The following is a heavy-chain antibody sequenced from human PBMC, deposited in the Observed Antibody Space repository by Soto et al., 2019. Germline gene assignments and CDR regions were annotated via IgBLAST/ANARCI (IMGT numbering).Heavy chain of an antibody. CDR3: ARPPVYYDRSGYPPLPDWYFDL. CDR1: GGSISSSSYY. J-gene: IGHJ2*01. V-gene: IGHV4-39*01. Sequence: QLQLQESGPGLVKPSETLSLTCTVSGGSISSSSYYWGWIRQPPGKGLEWIGSIYYSGSNYYNPSLKSRVTISVDTSKHQCSLKLSSVTAADTAVYYCARPPVYYDRSGYPPLPDWYFDLWGRGTLVTVSS. D-gene: IGHD3-22*01. CDR2: IYYSGSN.